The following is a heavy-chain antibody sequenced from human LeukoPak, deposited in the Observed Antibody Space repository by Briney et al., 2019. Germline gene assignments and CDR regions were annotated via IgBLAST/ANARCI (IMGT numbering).Heavy chain of an antibody. Sequence: GESLKISCKGSGYSFTSYWIGWVRQMPGKGLNWMGIIYPGDSDTRYSPSFHGHVTISADKSISTAYLQWSSLKASDTAMYYCATRDHTGYSSVLDAFDIWGQGTMVTVSS. CDR2: IYPGDSDT. D-gene: IGHD6-19*01. J-gene: IGHJ3*02. CDR3: ATRDHTGYSSVLDAFDI. CDR1: GYSFTSYW. V-gene: IGHV5-51*01.